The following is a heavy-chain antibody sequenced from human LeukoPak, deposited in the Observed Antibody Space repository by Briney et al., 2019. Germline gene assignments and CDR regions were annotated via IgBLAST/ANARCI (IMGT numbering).Heavy chain of an antibody. CDR3: TTQGGCGGDCQIDY. Sequence: GGSLRLSCAASGFTFSNAWMSWVRQAPGKGLEWVGRIKSKTDGGTTDYAAPVKGRFTISRDDSKNTLYLQMNSLKTEDTAVYYCTTQGGCGGDCQIDYWGQGTLVTVSS. J-gene: IGHJ4*02. V-gene: IGHV3-15*01. CDR2: IKSKTDGGTT. D-gene: IGHD2-21*01. CDR1: GFTFSNAW.